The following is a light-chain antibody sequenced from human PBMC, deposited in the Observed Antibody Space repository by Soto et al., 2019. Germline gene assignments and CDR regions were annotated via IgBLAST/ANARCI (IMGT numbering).Light chain of an antibody. J-gene: IGLJ1*01. CDR2: DDS. V-gene: IGLV3-21*02. CDR1: NIGSRS. Sequence: SYELTQPPSVSVAPGQTASITWWGNNIGSRSVHWYQQKPGQAPVLVVYDDSDRPSGIPERFSGSNSGNTATLTISRVEAGDEADYYCQQRDTSSDHRYVFATGAKDIVL. CDR3: QQRDTSSDHRYV.